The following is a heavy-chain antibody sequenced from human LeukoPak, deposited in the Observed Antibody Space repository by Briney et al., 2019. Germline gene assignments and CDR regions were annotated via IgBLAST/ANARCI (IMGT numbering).Heavy chain of an antibody. Sequence: SETLSLTCTVSGGSISSYYWSWIRQPPGKGLEWIGYIYYSGSTNYNPSLKSRVTISVDTSKNQFSLKLSSVTAADTAVYYCARGRYSGYDYPTEIFDYWGQGTLVTVSS. D-gene: IGHD5-12*01. J-gene: IGHJ4*02. CDR2: IYYSGST. CDR3: ARGRYSGYDYPTEIFDY. CDR1: GGSISSYY. V-gene: IGHV4-59*01.